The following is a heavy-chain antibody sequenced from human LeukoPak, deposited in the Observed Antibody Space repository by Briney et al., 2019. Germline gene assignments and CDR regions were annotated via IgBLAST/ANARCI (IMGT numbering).Heavy chain of an antibody. CDR1: GGSISSYY. J-gene: IGHJ4*02. Sequence: SETLSLTCTVSGGSISSYYWSWIRQPPGKGLEWIGYIYDGRSASYNPSLKSRGTISLDTSKNQFSLKLTSVTAADTAVYYCARGRGLDYYDSSGTAGNYFDYWGQGTLLTVSS. CDR3: ARGRGLDYYDSSGTAGNYFDY. D-gene: IGHD3-22*01. V-gene: IGHV4-59*12. CDR2: IYDGRSA.